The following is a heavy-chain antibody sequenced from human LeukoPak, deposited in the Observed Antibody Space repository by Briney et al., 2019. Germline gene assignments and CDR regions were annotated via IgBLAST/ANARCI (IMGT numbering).Heavy chain of an antibody. CDR2: ISSSSSYI. Sequence: GGSLRLSCAASGFTFSSYSMNWVRQAPGKGLEWVPSISSSSSYIYYADSVKGRFTISRDNAKNSLYLQMNSLRAEDTAVYYCAREAPPEPDAFDIWGQGTMVTVSS. V-gene: IGHV3-21*01. CDR3: AREAPPEPDAFDI. CDR1: GFTFSSYS. J-gene: IGHJ3*02.